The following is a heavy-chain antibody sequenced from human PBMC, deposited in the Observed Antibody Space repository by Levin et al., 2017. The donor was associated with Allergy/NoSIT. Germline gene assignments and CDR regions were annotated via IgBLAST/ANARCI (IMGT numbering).Heavy chain of an antibody. J-gene: IGHJ4*02. V-gene: IGHV3-23*01. CDR1: GFTFNTYA. CDR2: VSTDGDYT. CDR3: AKDDGAAYYSFDS. D-gene: IGHD1-26*01. Sequence: GVSLRLSCAASGFTFNTYAMNWVRQAPGQGLEWVSSVSTDGDYTFYADSVKRRFTISRDNSRNTLFLQMNSLGAEDTALYYCAKDDGAAYYSFDSWGQGTLVTVSS.